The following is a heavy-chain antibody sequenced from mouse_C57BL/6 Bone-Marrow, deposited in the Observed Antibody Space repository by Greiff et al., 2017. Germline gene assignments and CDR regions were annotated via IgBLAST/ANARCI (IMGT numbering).Heavy chain of an antibody. V-gene: IGHV5-9-1*02. CDR2: ISSGGDYI. Sequence: EVKLVESGEGLVKPGGSLKLSCAASGFTFSSYAMSWVRQTPEKRLEWVAYISSGGDYIYYADTVKGRFTISRDNARNTLYLQMSSLKSEDTAMYYCTTKSLGRAWYFEGWGTGTTVTGSS. D-gene: IGHD6-2*01. CDR1: GFTFSSYA. J-gene: IGHJ1*03. CDR3: TTKSLGRAWYFEG.